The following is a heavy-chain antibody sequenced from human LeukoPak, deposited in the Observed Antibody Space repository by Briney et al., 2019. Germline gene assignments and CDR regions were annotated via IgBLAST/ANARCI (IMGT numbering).Heavy chain of an antibody. V-gene: IGHV3-48*04. CDR2: ISSSSSTI. CDR1: GFTFSSYS. CDR3: ARDGIAVAGFPFDY. D-gene: IGHD6-19*01. Sequence: GGSLRLSCAASGFTFSSYSMSWVRQAPGKGLEWVSYISSSSSTIYYADSVKGRFTISRDNAKNSLYLQMNSLRAEDTAVYYCARDGIAVAGFPFDYWGQGTLVTVSS. J-gene: IGHJ4*02.